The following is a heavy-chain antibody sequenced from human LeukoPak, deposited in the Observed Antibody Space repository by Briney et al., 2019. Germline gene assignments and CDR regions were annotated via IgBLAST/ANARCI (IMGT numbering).Heavy chain of an antibody. CDR2: INHTGST. J-gene: IGHJ4*02. CDR3: ARVAQYLVGASSTAFFEY. V-gene: IGHV4-34*01. D-gene: IGHD1-26*01. Sequence: SETLSLTCAVYGGSFSGYYWNWIRQPPGKGLEWIGEINHTGSTNYNPSLKSRVSMSVDTSNYHFSLKLSFVTAADTAIYYCARVAQYLVGASSTAFFEYWGQGTLVTVSS. CDR1: GGSFSGYY.